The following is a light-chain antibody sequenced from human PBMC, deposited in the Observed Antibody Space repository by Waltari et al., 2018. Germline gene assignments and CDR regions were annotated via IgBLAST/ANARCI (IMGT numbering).Light chain of an antibody. Sequence: QSALTQPASVSGSPGQSITISCTGTSSDIGGYNYVSWYQQVPGKAPKLIIYDVSNRPAGVSSRCSGSKSGNTASLTISGLQAEDEANYYCSSYIDSSTLELCGGGTSLTVL. CDR3: SSYIDSSTLEL. J-gene: IGLJ2*01. V-gene: IGLV2-14*03. CDR1: SSDIGGYNY. CDR2: DVS.